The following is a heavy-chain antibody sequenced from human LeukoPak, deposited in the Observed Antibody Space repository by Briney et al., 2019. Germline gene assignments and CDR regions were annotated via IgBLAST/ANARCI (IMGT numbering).Heavy chain of an antibody. D-gene: IGHD3-22*01. CDR1: GGSISSSSYY. Sequence: SETLSLTCTVSGGSISSSSYYWGWIRQPPGKGLEWIGSIYYSGSTYYNPSLKSRVTISVDTSRNQFSLKLSSVTAADTAVYYCARGIERYYDSSGYYYWGQGTLVTVSS. CDR3: ARGIERYYDSSGYYY. V-gene: IGHV4-39*07. J-gene: IGHJ4*02. CDR2: IYYSGST.